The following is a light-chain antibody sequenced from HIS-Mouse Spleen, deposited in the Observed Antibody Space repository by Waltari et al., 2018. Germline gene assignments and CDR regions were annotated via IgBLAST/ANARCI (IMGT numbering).Light chain of an antibody. CDR3: AAWDDSLSGRV. CDR1: SSNIGSNY. Sequence: QSVLTQPPSASGTPGQRVTISCSGSSSNIGSNYVYWYQQLPGTAPKLPICRNNHGPSGVPDRVSGSKAGTSASLAIRGLRSEDEADYYCAAWDDSLSGRVFGGGTKLTVL. J-gene: IGLJ3*02. CDR2: RNN. V-gene: IGLV1-47*01.